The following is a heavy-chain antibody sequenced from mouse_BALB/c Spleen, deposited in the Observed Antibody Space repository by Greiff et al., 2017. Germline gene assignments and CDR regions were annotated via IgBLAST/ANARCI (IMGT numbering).Heavy chain of an antibody. CDR2: IDPSDSET. Sequence: QVQLQQSGPQLVRPGASVKISCKASGYSFTSYWMHWVKQRPGQGLEWIGMIDPSDSETRLNQKFKDKATLTVDNSSSTAYMQLSSPTSEDSAVYYCVRDWSMDYWGQGTSVTVSS. CDR1: GYSFTSYW. D-gene: IGHD4-1*01. V-gene: IGHV1S126*01. J-gene: IGHJ4*01. CDR3: VRDWSMDY.